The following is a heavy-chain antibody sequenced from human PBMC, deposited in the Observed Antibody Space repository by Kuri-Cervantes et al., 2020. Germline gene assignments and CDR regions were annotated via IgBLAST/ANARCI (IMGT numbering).Heavy chain of an antibody. CDR1: GGSFSGYY. CDR2: INHSGST. J-gene: IGHJ4*02. CDR3: ARGVKDSSSWHAVAPAGYYFDY. V-gene: IGHV4-34*01. D-gene: IGHD6-13*01. Sequence: SETLSLTCAVYGGSFSGYYWSWIRQPPGKGLEWIGEINHSGSTNYNPSLKSRVTISVDTSKNQFSLKLSSVTAADTAVYYCARGVKDSSSWHAVAPAGYYFDYWGQGTLVTVSS.